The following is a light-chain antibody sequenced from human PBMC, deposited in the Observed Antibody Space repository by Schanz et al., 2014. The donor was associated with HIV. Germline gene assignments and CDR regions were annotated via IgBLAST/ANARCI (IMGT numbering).Light chain of an antibody. CDR2: ATS. Sequence: EIVLTQSPVTLSLSPGERVTLSCRASQNVYSNYLAWYQQKRDQPPRLVIYATSTRAAGIPDRFSGTGSGTDFTLTISSLEPEDFAVYYCQQYGSSPWTFGQGTRVDVK. CDR3: QQYGSSPWT. V-gene: IGKV3-20*01. CDR1: QNVYSNY. J-gene: IGKJ1*01.